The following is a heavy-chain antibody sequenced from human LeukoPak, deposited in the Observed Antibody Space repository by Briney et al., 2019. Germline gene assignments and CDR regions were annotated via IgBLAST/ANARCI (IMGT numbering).Heavy chain of an antibody. Sequence: ASVKISCKVSGYTFTDYYMHWVQQAPGKGLEWMGLVDPEDGETIYAEKLQGRVTIAADMSTDTAYMELSSLRSEDTAVYYCATVEFFGIVGGFDYWGQGTLVTVYS. CDR3: ATVEFFGIVGGFDY. V-gene: IGHV1-69-2*01. CDR1: GYTFTDYY. D-gene: IGHD3-22*01. J-gene: IGHJ4*02. CDR2: VDPEDGET.